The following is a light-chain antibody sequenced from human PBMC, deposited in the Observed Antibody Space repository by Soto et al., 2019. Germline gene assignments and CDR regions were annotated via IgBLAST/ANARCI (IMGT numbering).Light chain of an antibody. Sequence: EILLTQSPGTLSLSPGERATLSCRASQSVSSSYFAWYQQKPGQAPRLLIYGASSRATGLPDRFSGSGSGTELTLTISRLEPEDFAVYYCKQYGSSPWTFGQGTKVEIK. CDR1: QSVSSSY. V-gene: IGKV3-20*01. CDR3: KQYGSSPWT. CDR2: GAS. J-gene: IGKJ1*01.